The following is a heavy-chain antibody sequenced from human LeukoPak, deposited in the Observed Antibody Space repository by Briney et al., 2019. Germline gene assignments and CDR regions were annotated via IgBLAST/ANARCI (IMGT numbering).Heavy chain of an antibody. CDR3: ARDVTAMNTLDY. J-gene: IGHJ4*02. CDR1: GGSFSGYY. CDR2: INHSGST. Sequence: ETLSLTCAVYGGSFSGYYWSWIRQPPGKGLEWIGEINHSGSTNYNPSLRSRVTVSVDTSKNQFSLWLSSVTAADTAVYYCARDVTAMNTLDYWGQGTLVTVSS. D-gene: IGHD5-18*01. V-gene: IGHV4-34*01.